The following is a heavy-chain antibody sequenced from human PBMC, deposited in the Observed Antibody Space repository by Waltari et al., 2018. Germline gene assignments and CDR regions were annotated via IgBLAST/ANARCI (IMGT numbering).Heavy chain of an antibody. Sequence: QVQLVQSGAEVKKPGSSVKVSCKASGGTFSSYALSWVRPAPGHGLEWMGGIIPIFGTANYAQKFQGRVTITADESTSTAYMELSSLRSEDTAVYYCARAAPEYYYDSSGRFTFDYWGQGTLVTVSS. CDR2: IIPIFGTA. J-gene: IGHJ4*02. V-gene: IGHV1-69*13. CDR3: ARAAPEYYYDSSGRFTFDY. D-gene: IGHD3-22*01. CDR1: GGTFSSYA.